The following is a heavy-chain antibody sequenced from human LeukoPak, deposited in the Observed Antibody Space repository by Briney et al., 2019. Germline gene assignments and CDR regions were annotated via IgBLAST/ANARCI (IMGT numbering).Heavy chain of an antibody. CDR3: AREHCSGGSCYSLAFDI. CDR2: INPNSGGT. D-gene: IGHD2-15*01. CDR1: GYTFTGYY. J-gene: IGHJ3*02. V-gene: IGHV1-2*02. Sequence: VASVKVSCKASGYTFTGYYMHWVRQAPGQGLEWMGWINPNSGGTNYAQKIQGRVTMTRDTSISTAYMELRRLRSDDTAVYYCAREHCSGGSCYSLAFDIWGQGTMVTVSS.